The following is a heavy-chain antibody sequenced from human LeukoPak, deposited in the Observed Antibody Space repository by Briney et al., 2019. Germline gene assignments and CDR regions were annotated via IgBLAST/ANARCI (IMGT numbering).Heavy chain of an antibody. CDR2: IYYSGST. V-gene: IGHV4-30-4*01. CDR3: ASAKRPYYYGMDV. J-gene: IGHJ6*02. CDR1: GGSISSGDYY. Sequence: SETLSLTCTVSGGSISSGDYYWSWIRQPPGKGLEWIGYIYYSGSTYYNPSLKSRVTISVDTSKNQFSLKLSSVTAADTAVYYCASAKRPYYYGMDVWGQGTTVTVSS.